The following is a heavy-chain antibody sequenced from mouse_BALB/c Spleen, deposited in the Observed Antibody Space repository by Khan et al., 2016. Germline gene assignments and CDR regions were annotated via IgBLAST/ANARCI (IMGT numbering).Heavy chain of an antibody. V-gene: IGHV4-1*02. CDR2: INPDSSTI. Sequence: EVKLLESGGGLVQPGGSLKLSCEASGFDFSRYWMSWVRQAPGKGLEWIGEINPDSSTINYKPSLKDKFIISRDNAKNTPYLQLRKVRSEDTVLYYCARAGYYGYLVNWGQGTLVTVSA. CDR3: ARAGYYGYLVN. J-gene: IGHJ3*01. CDR1: GFDFSRYW. D-gene: IGHD1-1*01.